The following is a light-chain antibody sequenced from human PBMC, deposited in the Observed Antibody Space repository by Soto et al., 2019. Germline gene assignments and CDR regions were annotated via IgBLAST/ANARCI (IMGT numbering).Light chain of an antibody. CDR2: DTL. CDR3: QQYEDLPFT. J-gene: IGKJ3*01. CDR1: QDINSH. Sequence: DIQLTQSPSSLSASIGDRVTITCQASQDINSHLNWFQQNPGKAPQLLIFDTLSLETGVPSRFSGRGSGTHFSLTISALQPEDVATYFCQQYEDLPFTFGPGTTVDIK. V-gene: IGKV1-33*01.